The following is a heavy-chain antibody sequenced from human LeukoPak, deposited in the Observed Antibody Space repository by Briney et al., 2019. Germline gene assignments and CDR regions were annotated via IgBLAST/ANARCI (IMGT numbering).Heavy chain of an antibody. CDR3: AKGTYQLLWDLFDY. CDR2: ISWNSGSI. J-gene: IGHJ4*02. Sequence: GGSLRLSCAASGFTFDDYAMHWVRQAPGKGLEWVPGISWNSGSIGYADSVKGRFTISRDNAKNSLYLQMNSLRAEDTALYYCAKGTYQLLWDLFDYWGQGTLVTVSS. D-gene: IGHD2-2*01. V-gene: IGHV3-9*01. CDR1: GFTFDDYA.